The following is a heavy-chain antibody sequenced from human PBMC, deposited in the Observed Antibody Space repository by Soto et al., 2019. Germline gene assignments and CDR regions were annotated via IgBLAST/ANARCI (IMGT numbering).Heavy chain of an antibody. D-gene: IGHD3-10*01. J-gene: IGHJ4*02. CDR3: AIDIGGLLWFEATDY. CDR2: ISSSSSYT. V-gene: IGHV3-11*05. CDR1: GFTFSDYY. Sequence: QVQLVESGGGLVKPGGSLRLSCAASGFTFSDYYMSWIRQAPGKGLEWVSYISSSSSYTNYADSVKGRFTISRDNAKNSLYLQMNSLRAEDTAVYYCAIDIGGLLWFEATDYWGQGTLVTVSS.